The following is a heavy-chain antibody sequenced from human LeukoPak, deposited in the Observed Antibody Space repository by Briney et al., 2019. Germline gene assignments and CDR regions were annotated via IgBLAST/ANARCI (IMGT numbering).Heavy chain of an antibody. J-gene: IGHJ4*02. D-gene: IGHD5-24*01. Sequence: SETLSLTCAVYGGSISSYYWSWIRQPPGKGLEWIGYIYYSGSTNYNPSLKSRVTISVDTSKNQFSLKLSSVTAADTAVYYCARWGKEMAYDYWGQGTLVTVSS. CDR3: ARWGKEMAYDY. CDR1: GGSISSYY. V-gene: IGHV4-59*01. CDR2: IYYSGST.